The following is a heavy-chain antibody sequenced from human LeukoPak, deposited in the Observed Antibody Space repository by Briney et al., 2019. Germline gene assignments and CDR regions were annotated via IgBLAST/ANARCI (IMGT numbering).Heavy chain of an antibody. V-gene: IGHV3-48*03. Sequence: GGSLRLSCAASKFMFSSYEMNWVRQAPGKGLEWVSYISSSGRTKYYADSVKGRFTISRDNAKNSLYLQMNSLRAEDTAVYYCARPGRGYSGDEGYWGQGTLVTVSS. CDR3: ARPGRGYSGDEGY. CDR1: KFMFSSYE. J-gene: IGHJ4*02. D-gene: IGHD5-12*01. CDR2: ISSSGRTK.